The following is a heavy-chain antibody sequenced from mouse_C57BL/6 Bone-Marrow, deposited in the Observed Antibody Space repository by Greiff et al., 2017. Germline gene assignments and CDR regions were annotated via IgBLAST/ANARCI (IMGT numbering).Heavy chain of an antibody. CDR2: IHPSDSDT. J-gene: IGHJ4*01. V-gene: IGHV1-74*01. Sequence: QVQLQQPGAELVKPGASVKVSCKASGYTFTSYWMHWVKQRPGQGLEWIGRIHPSDSDTNYNQKFKGKATLTVDKSSSPAYMQLSSLTSEDSAVYYCAIPPYYYGSSPYAMDYWGQGTSVTVSS. D-gene: IGHD1-1*01. CDR1: GYTFTSYW. CDR3: AIPPYYYGSSPYAMDY.